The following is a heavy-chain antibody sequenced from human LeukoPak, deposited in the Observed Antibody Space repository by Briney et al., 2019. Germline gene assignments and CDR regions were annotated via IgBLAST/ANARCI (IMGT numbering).Heavy chain of an antibody. J-gene: IGHJ4*02. CDR1: GFTFSSYA. CDR2: ITSSGAAT. CDR3: AKDRPNYYGSNGHYYKLNGDC. V-gene: IGHV3-23*01. Sequence: GGSLRLSCAASGFTFSSYAMSWVRQAPGKGLEGVSSITSSGAATYYADSVKGRFTISRDNSDNTVYLQMNSLRAEDTAVYYCAKDRPNYYGSNGHYYKLNGDCWGQGTLVTVSS. D-gene: IGHD3-22*01.